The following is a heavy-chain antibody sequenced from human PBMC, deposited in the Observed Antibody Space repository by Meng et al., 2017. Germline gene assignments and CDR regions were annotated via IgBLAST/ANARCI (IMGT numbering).Heavy chain of an antibody. CDR1: GYSISSGYY. CDR2: IYHSGST. D-gene: IGHD3-22*01. J-gene: IGHJ4*02. V-gene: IGHV4-38-2*02. CDR3: ARFQYYYDSSGYYYGRGLDY. Sequence: SETLSLTCTVSGYSISSGYYWGWIRQPPGKGLEWIGSIYHSGSTYYNPSLKSRVTISVDTSKNQFSLKLSSVTAADTAVYYCARFQYYYDSSGYYYGRGLDYWGQGTRVTGYS.